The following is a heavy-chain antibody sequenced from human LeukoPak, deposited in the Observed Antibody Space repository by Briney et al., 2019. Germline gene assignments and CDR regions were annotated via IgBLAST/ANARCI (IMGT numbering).Heavy chain of an antibody. D-gene: IGHD1-26*01. V-gene: IGHV3-30*18. CDR2: ISYDGTNK. CDR1: GFTFNSYG. CDR3: ANGGELQPFDY. Sequence: GGSLRLSCAASGFTFNSYGMHWVRQAPGKGLEWVAVISYDGTNKYYAASVKGRFTISRDNSKNTLYLQMNSLRAEDTAVYYCANGGELQPFDYWGQGTLVTVSS. J-gene: IGHJ4*02.